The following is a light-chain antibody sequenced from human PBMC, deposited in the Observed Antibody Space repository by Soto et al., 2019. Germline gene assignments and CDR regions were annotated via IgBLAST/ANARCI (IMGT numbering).Light chain of an antibody. V-gene: IGKV3-20*01. CDR3: QQYGGTPPIT. CDR1: HSVSSN. Sequence: EVLVTQSPAALSFSPGERATLSCRASHSVSSNLAWYLQKPGQAPRFLIYGASSRATGIPDRFSGSGSGTDFTLTISRLEPEDFAVYYCQQYGGTPPITFGQGTRLEIK. J-gene: IGKJ5*01. CDR2: GAS.